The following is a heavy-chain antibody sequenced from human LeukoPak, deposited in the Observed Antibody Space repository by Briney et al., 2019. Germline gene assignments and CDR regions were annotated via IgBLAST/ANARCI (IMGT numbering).Heavy chain of an antibody. Sequence: LPGGSLRLSCAASGFIVSSNYMSWVRQAPGKGLEWVSVIYSGGNTYYADSVKGRFTISRDNSKNTLYLQMNSLRAEDTAVYYCARDSGYRVDYWGQGTLVTVSS. J-gene: IGHJ4*02. CDR3: ARDSGYRVDY. D-gene: IGHD1-1*01. CDR2: IYSGGNT. CDR1: GFIVSSNY. V-gene: IGHV3-53*01.